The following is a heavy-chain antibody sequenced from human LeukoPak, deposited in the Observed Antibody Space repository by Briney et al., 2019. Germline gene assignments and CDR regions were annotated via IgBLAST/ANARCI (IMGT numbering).Heavy chain of an antibody. Sequence: GGPLRLSCTTSGFTFGDYIMSWVRRAPGKGPEGGGFIRSKAYGGTPESGASVKGRFSISRADSKSVAYLQMNSLKTEDTAVYYCTTEEHSNYVGYWGQGTLVTVSS. CDR3: TTEEHSNYVGY. CDR2: IRSKAYGGTP. D-gene: IGHD4-11*01. J-gene: IGHJ4*02. CDR1: GFTFGDYI. V-gene: IGHV3-49*04.